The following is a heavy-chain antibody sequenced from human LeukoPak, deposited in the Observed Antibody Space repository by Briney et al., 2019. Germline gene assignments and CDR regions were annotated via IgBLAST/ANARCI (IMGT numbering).Heavy chain of an antibody. CDR2: ISYDGSNK. V-gene: IGHV3-30-3*01. D-gene: IGHD3-10*01. CDR1: GFTFSSYA. J-gene: IGHJ6*02. CDR3: AKVLSGSGSYYITRYYGMDV. Sequence: PGRSLRLSCAASGFTFSSYAMHWVRQAPGKGLEWVAVISYDGSNKYYADSVKGRFTISRDNSKNTLYLQMNSLRAEDTAVYYCAKVLSGSGSYYITRYYGMDVWGQGTTVTVSS.